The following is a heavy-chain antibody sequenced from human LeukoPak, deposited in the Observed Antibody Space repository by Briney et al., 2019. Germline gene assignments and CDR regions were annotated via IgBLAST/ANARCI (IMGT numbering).Heavy chain of an antibody. CDR3: SFYSDGQSEAVAGAY. J-gene: IGHJ4*02. D-gene: IGHD6-13*01. CDR1: GYTFTSCN. V-gene: IGHV1-46*03. Sequence: ATVKVSCKASGYTFTSCNIHWVRQAPGQGLEWMGIINPSGGSTTYAQEFQGRVTMTRDTSTSTVYLDLRSLRSEDTAVYYCSFYSDGQSEAVAGAYWGQGTLVTVSP. CDR2: INPSGGST.